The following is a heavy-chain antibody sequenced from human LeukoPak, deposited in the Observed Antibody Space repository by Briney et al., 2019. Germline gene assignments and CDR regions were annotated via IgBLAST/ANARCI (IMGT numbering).Heavy chain of an antibody. V-gene: IGHV2-5*02. D-gene: IGHD3-22*01. CDR1: GFSLNTRGVG. Sequence: SGPTLVNPTQTLTLTCTFSGFSLNTRGVGAGWIRQPPGRALEWLALIYWDDDRRYSPSLKSRLTITKDTSKNQVVLTMTNMDPVDTATYLCAHRKNYYDSSVFDNWGQGTLVTVSS. CDR3: AHRKNYYDSSVFDN. CDR2: IYWDDDR. J-gene: IGHJ4*02.